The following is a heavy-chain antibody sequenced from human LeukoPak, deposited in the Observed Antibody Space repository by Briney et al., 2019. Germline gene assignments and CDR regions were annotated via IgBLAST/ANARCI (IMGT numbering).Heavy chain of an antibody. CDR1: GFTFSRYW. Sequence: GGSLRLSCAASGFTFSRYWMSWVRQAPGKGLEWVASAKEDGSQKNYADTVKGRFSISRDNAKKSLVLQMNSLRADDTAVYYCAREAYWGPGTLVTVSS. V-gene: IGHV3-7*01. J-gene: IGHJ4*02. CDR2: AKEDGSQK. CDR3: AREAY.